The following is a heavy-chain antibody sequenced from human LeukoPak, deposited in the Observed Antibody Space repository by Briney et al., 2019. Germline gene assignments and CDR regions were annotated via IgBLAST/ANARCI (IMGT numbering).Heavy chain of an antibody. D-gene: IGHD1-14*01. Sequence: GGSLRLSCAASGFTFGNSWVHWVRQAPGKGLVWVSLINADGSTATYADSVKGRFTISRDNARNTLSLQMNSLTIEDTAVYYCVVVVEPPDSDGFDVWGHGTMITVSS. CDR2: INADGSTA. V-gene: IGHV3-74*01. CDR1: GFTFGNSW. J-gene: IGHJ3*01. CDR3: VVVVEPPDSDGFDV.